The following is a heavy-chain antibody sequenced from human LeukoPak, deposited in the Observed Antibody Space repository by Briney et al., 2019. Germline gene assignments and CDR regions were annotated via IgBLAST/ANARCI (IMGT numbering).Heavy chain of an antibody. CDR2: IRYDGSNK. J-gene: IGHJ3*02. V-gene: IGHV3-30*02. CDR3: AKESAARPQKGAFDI. Sequence: GGSLRLSCAASGFTFSSYSMNWVRQAPGKGLEWVAFIRYDGSNKYYADSVKGRFTISRDNSKNTLYLQMNSLRAEDTAVYYCAKESAARPQKGAFDIWGQGTMVTVSS. CDR1: GFTFSSYS. D-gene: IGHD6-6*01.